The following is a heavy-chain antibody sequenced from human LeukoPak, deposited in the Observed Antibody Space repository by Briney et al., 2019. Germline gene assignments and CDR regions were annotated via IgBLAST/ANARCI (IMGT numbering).Heavy chain of an antibody. Sequence: PGGSLRLSCAASGFTFDDYGMSWVRQAPGKGLEWVSGINWNGGSTGYADSVKGRFTISRDSAKNSLYLQMNSLRAEDTALYYCARVVAYYDSSGYPNWFDPWGQGTLVTVSS. CDR3: ARVVAYYDSSGYPNWFDP. D-gene: IGHD3-22*01. V-gene: IGHV3-20*04. CDR1: GFTFDDYG. J-gene: IGHJ5*02. CDR2: INWNGGST.